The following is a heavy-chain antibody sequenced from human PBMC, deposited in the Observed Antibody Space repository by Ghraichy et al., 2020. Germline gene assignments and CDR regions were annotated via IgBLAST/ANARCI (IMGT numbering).Heavy chain of an antibody. CDR1: GGSISSSSYY. J-gene: IGHJ6*02. D-gene: IGHD2-15*01. Sequence: GSLRLSCTVSGGSISSSSYYWGWIRQPPGKGLEWIGSIYYSGSTYYNPSLKSRVTISVDTSKNQFSLKLSSVTAADTAVYYCARVVVAANYYYYYGMDVWGQGTSVTVSS. CDR2: IYYSGST. CDR3: ARVVVAANYYYYYGMDV. V-gene: IGHV4-39*01.